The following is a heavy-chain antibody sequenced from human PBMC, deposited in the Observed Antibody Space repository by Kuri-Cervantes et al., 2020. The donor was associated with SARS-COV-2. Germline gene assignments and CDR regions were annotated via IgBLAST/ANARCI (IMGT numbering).Heavy chain of an antibody. CDR3: ARAYDLIYYYGMDV. CDR2: INHSGST. CDR1: GGSFSGYY. J-gene: IGHJ6*02. Sequence: GSLRLSCAVYGGSFSGYYWSWIRQPPGKGLEWIGEINHSGSTNYNPSLKSRVTISVDTSKNQFPLKLSSVTAADTAVYYCARAYDLIYYYGMDVWGQGTTVTVS. V-gene: IGHV4-34*01. D-gene: IGHD3-22*01.